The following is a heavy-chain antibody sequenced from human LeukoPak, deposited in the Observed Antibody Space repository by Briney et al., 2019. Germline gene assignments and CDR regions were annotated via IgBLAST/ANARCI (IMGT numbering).Heavy chain of an antibody. CDR2: MNPNSGNT. D-gene: IGHD6-19*01. J-gene: IGHJ5*02. CDR3: ARVPLPVAGKGSLDWIDP. Sequence: ASVKVSCTASGYTFTSYDINWVRQATGQGLEWMGWMNPNSGNTGYAQRFQGRVTMTRNTSISTAYMELSSLTSEDTAVYYCARVPLPVAGKGSLDWIDPWGQGTLVTVSS. CDR1: GYTFTSYD. V-gene: IGHV1-8*01.